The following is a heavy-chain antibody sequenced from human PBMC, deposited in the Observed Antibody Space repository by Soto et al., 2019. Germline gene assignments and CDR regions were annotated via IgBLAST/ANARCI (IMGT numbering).Heavy chain of an antibody. V-gene: IGHV4-30-2*01. D-gene: IGHD3-3*01. J-gene: IGHJ4*02. CDR2: IYHSGST. CDR1: GGSISSGGYS. CDR3: ARVGDFWSGYPDYFDY. Sequence: SETLSLTCAVSGGSISSGGYSWSWIRQPPGKGLEWIGYIYHSGSTYYNPSLKSRVTISVDRSKNQFSLKLSSVTAADTAVYYCARVGDFWSGYPDYFDYWGQGTLVTVSS.